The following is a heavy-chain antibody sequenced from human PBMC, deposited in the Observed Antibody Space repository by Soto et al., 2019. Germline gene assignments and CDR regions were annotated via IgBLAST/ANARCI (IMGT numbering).Heavy chain of an antibody. Sequence: GGSQRLSCAASGFTFSTHARHWVRQAPGKGLECVAIVSFDGSNKYYADSVKGRFTISRDNSKNTLYLQMSGLTPEDTAFYYCARDQTGITTAGGGRIDRWGQGTLVTVSS. CDR3: ARDQTGITTAGGGRIDR. CDR1: GFTFSTHA. D-gene: IGHD6-13*01. CDR2: VSFDGSNK. J-gene: IGHJ5*02. V-gene: IGHV3-30-3*01.